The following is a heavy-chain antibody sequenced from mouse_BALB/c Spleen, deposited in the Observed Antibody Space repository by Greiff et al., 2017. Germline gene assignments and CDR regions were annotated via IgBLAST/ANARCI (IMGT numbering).Heavy chain of an antibody. V-gene: IGHV3-2*02. D-gene: IGHD2-1*01. CDR2: ISYSGST. CDR3: ARGYYGNLMDY. Sequence: EVKLMESGPGLVKPSQSLSLTCTVTGYSITSDYAWNWIRQFPGNKLEWMGYISYSGSTSYNPSLKSRISITRDTSKNQFFLQLNSVTTEDTATYYCARGYYGNLMDYWGQGTSVTVSS. CDR1: GYSITSDYA. J-gene: IGHJ4*01.